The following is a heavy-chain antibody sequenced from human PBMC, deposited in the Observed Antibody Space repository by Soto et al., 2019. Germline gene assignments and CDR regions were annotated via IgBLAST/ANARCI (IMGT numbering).Heavy chain of an antibody. D-gene: IGHD3-22*01. CDR2: ISYDGSNK. J-gene: IGHJ4*02. CDR1: GFTFSSYG. V-gene: IGHV3-30*18. Sequence: QVQLVESGGGVVQPGRSLRLSCAASGFTFSSYGMHWVRQAPGKGLEWVAVISYDGSNKYYADSVKGRFTISRDNSKDTVYLQLNSLRHEDTDVYYYTKRVHGDDYDSSGPQLEYRFDCGVQGYLVTVPS. CDR3: TKRVHGDDYDSSGPQLEYRFDC.